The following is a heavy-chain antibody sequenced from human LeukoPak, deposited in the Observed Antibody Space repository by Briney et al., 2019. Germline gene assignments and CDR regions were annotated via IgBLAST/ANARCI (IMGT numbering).Heavy chain of an antibody. J-gene: IGHJ4*02. D-gene: IGHD7-27*01. CDR2: ISGGGRRS. Sequence: GGSLRLSCAVSGFIVSSYALSWVRHTPGKGLEWVSAISGGGRRSDYADSVKGRFTISRDNSKNTLYLQMNSLRAEDTAVYYCAKVWGKTVLFDYWGQGTLVTVSS. CDR1: GFIVSSYA. V-gene: IGHV3-23*01. CDR3: AKVWGKTVLFDY.